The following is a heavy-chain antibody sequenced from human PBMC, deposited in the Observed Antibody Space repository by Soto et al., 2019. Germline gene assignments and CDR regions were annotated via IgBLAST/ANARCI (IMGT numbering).Heavy chain of an antibody. D-gene: IGHD1-1*01. V-gene: IGHV4-4*07. CDR2: IYTSGAI. CDR1: GSSFSNFY. J-gene: IGHJ4*02. Sequence: SETLSLTCSVSGSSFSNFYWSWIRQSAGKGLEWIGRIYTSGAISYDPSLKSRVTMSVDTSQTQMSLSVRSVTAADTAVYFCARGGIQLSYAFDYWGPGIPVTVSS. CDR3: ARGGIQLSYAFDY.